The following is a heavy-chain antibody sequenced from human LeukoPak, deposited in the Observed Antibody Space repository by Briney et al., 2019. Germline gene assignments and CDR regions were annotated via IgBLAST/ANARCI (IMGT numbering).Heavy chain of an antibody. Sequence: GGSLRLSCAASGFTFSSYGMHWVRQAPGKGLEWVAFIRYDGSNKYYADSVKGRLTISRDNSKNTLYLQMNSLRAEDTAVYYCAKLSSSWYPDFDYWGQGTLVTVSS. CDR3: AKLSSSWYPDFDY. CDR1: GFTFSSYG. V-gene: IGHV3-30*02. CDR2: IRYDGSNK. J-gene: IGHJ4*02. D-gene: IGHD6-13*01.